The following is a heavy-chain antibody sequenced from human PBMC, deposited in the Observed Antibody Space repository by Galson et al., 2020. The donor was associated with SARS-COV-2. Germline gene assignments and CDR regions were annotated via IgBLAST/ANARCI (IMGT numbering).Heavy chain of an antibody. J-gene: IGHJ4*02. CDR3: ARRGPWELVSGLDY. CDR1: GYSFSTYG. D-gene: IGHD1-26*01. Sequence: HGESLKISCEGSGYSFSTYGISWVRQMPGKGLEWMGRIDPSDSYTKYSPSFQGHVTISADKSTSTAYLQWSSLKASDTAIYYCARRGPWELVSGLDYWGQGTLVTVSS. V-gene: IGHV5-10-1*01. CDR2: IDPSDSYT.